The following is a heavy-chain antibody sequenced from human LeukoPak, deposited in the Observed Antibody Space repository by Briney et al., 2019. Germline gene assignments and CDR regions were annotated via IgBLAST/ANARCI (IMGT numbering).Heavy chain of an antibody. CDR2: IYYSGST. CDR3: ARAPGWELDWFDP. D-gene: IGHD1-26*01. CDR1: GGSISSYY. Sequence: SETLSLTCTVSGGSISSYYWSWIRQPPGKGLEWIGYIYYSGSTNYNPSLKSRVTISVDTSKNKFSLKLSSVTAADTAVYYCARAPGWELDWFDPWGQGTLVTVSS. J-gene: IGHJ5*02. V-gene: IGHV4-59*01.